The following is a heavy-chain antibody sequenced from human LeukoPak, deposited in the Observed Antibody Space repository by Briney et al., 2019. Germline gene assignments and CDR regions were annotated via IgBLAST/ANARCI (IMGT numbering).Heavy chain of an antibody. Sequence: ASVKVSCKASGYTFTSYGISWVRQAPGQGLEWMGWISAYNGNTNYAQKLQGRVTMTRDTSISTAYMELSRLRSDDTAVYYCVLDSFDYWGQGTLVTVSS. D-gene: IGHD1-1*01. CDR3: VLDSFDY. CDR1: GYTFTSYG. J-gene: IGHJ4*02. V-gene: IGHV1-18*01. CDR2: ISAYNGNT.